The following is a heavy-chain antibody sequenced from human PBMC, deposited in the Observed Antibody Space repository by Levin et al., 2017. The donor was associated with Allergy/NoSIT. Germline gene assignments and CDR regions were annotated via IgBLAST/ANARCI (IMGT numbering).Heavy chain of an antibody. V-gene: IGHV6-1*01. Sequence: PSQTLSLTCAISGDSVSSNSATWNWIRQSPSRGLEWLGRTYYRSKWKYEYAVSVKSRITINPDTSKNQFSLHLQSVTPEDTAVYYCARGELDVWGQGTTVTVS. CDR3: ARGELDV. J-gene: IGHJ6*02. CDR1: GDSVSSNSAT. CDR2: TYYRSKWKY.